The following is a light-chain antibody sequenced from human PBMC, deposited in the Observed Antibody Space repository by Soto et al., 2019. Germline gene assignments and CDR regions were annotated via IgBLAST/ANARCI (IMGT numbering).Light chain of an antibody. J-gene: IGKJ5*01. V-gene: IGKV3-15*01. CDR3: QQSNDLRSIP. CDR1: QSVSRR. Sequence: KKSLGAVSLYTGGRATLSSRASQSVSRRLAWYQQRPGQSPRLLISGASMRASGIPARFSGSGSGTEFTLSISSLQSEDFAVYYCQQSNDLRSIPFGQRTRLEIK. CDR2: GAS.